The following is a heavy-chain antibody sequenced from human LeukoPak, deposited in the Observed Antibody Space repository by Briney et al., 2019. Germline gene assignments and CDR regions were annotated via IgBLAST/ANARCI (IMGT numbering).Heavy chain of an antibody. CDR1: GFTFSSYA. V-gene: IGHV3-30-3*01. D-gene: IGHD2-2*01. CDR3: AKDGGSIVVPKGSFDI. Sequence: GGSLRLSCAASGFTFSSYAMHWVRQAPGKGLEWVAVISYDGSNKYYADSVKGRFTISRDNSKNTLYLQMNSLRVEDTAVYYCAKDGGSIVVPKGSFDIWGQGTVVTVSS. CDR2: ISYDGSNK. J-gene: IGHJ3*02.